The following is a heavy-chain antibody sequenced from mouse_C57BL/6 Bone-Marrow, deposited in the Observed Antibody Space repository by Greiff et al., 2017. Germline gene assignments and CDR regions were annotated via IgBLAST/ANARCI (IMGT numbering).Heavy chain of an antibody. J-gene: IGHJ2*02. CDR1: GFDFSRYW. CDR2: INPDSRTI. V-gene: IGHV4-1*02. D-gene: IGHD1-1*01. Sequence: EVQLHESGGGLVQPGGSLKLSCAASGFDFSRYWMNWVRQAPGKGLEWIGEINPDSRTINYAPSLKDKFIISRDNAKNTLYLQMSKVRSEDTALYYCARLSYYGRSEYWGQGTSLTVSS. CDR3: ARLSYYGRSEY.